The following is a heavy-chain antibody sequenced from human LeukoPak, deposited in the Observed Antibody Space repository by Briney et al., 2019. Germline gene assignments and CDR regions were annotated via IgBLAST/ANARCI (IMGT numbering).Heavy chain of an antibody. CDR2: TYYRSKWYN. D-gene: IGHD1-1*01. Sequence: SQTLSLTCAISGDSVSSNSAAWNWIRQSPSRGLEWLGRTYYRSKWYNDYAVSVKSRVTINPDTSENQFSLQLNSVTPEDTTVYYCARGNWILGWFDPWGQGTLVTVSS. V-gene: IGHV6-1*01. CDR3: ARGNWILGWFDP. CDR1: GDSVSSNSAA. J-gene: IGHJ5*02.